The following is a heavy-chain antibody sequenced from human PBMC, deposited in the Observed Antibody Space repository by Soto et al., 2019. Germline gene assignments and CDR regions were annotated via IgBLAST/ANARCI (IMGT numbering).Heavy chain of an antibody. CDR3: ARDDSLFVASYYYYGMDV. CDR1: GFTFSSYA. V-gene: IGHV3-30-3*01. J-gene: IGHJ6*02. D-gene: IGHD3-22*01. Sequence: PGGSLRLSCAASGFTFSSYAMHWVRQAPGKGLEWVAVISYDGSNKYYADSVKGRFTISRDNSKNTLYLQMNSLRAEDTAVYYCARDDSLFVASYYYYGMDVWGQGTTVTVSS. CDR2: ISYDGSNK.